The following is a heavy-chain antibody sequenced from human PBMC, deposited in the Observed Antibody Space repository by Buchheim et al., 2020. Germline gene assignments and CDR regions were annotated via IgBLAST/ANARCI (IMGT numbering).Heavy chain of an antibody. D-gene: IGHD6-13*01. J-gene: IGHJ6*02. CDR2: ISSSGSTI. CDR1: GFTFSSYE. Sequence: EVQLVESGGGLVQPGGSLRLSCAASGFTFSSYEMNWVRQAPGKGLAWVSYISSSGSTIYYADSVKGRFTIFRDNAKNSLYLQMNSLRAEDTAVYYCARDQRIAAAGPSTYYYYGMDVWGQGTT. CDR3: ARDQRIAAAGPSTYYYYGMDV. V-gene: IGHV3-48*03.